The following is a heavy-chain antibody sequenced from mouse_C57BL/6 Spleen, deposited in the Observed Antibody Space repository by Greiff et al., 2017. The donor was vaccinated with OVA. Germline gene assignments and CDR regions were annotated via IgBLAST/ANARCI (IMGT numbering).Heavy chain of an antibody. J-gene: IGHJ3*01. CDR2: IWTGGGT. CDR1: GFSLTSYA. CDR3: ARMIYYDYDDGAWFAY. V-gene: IGHV2-9-1*01. D-gene: IGHD2-4*01. Sequence: VKLMESGPGLVAPSQSLSITCTVSGFSLTSYAISWVRQPPGKGLEWLGVIWTGGGTNYNSALKSRLSISKDNSKSQVFLKMNSLQTDDTARYYCARMIYYDYDDGAWFAYWGQGTLVTVSA.